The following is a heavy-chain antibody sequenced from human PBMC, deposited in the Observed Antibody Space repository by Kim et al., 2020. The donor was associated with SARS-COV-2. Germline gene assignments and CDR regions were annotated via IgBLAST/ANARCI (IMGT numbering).Heavy chain of an antibody. D-gene: IGHD3-22*01. V-gene: IGHV3-20*01. CDR2: INWNGGST. CDR3: ARDSRIRAYDSSGYYYIDYFDY. Sequence: GGSLRLSCAASGFTFDDYGMSWVRQAPGKGLEWVSGINWNGGSTGYADSVKGRFTISRDNAKNSLYLQMNSLRAEDTALYHCARDSRIRAYDSSGYYYIDYFDYWGQGTLVTVSS. CDR1: GFTFDDYG. J-gene: IGHJ4*02.